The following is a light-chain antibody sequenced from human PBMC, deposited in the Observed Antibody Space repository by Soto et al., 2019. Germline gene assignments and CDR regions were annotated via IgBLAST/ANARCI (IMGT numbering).Light chain of an antibody. Sequence: EIVMTQSPATLSVSPGERATLSCRASQSVSSNLAWYQQKPGQAPRLLIYGASTRATAIPARFSGSGSGTEFTLTIGSLQSEDFAVYYCQQYNNWPVTFGQGTKVEI. V-gene: IGKV3-15*01. CDR2: GAS. CDR1: QSVSSN. J-gene: IGKJ1*01. CDR3: QQYNNWPVT.